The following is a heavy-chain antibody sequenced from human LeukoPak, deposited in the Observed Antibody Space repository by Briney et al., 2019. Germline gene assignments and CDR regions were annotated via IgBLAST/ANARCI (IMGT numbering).Heavy chain of an antibody. D-gene: IGHD3-10*01. CDR3: ARDRGSGSYYSSLPYYYMDV. V-gene: IGHV3-30*04. J-gene: IGHJ6*03. CDR2: ISYDGSNK. Sequence: PGGSLRLSCAASGFTFSSYAMHWVRQAPGKGLEWVAVISYDGSNKYYADSVKGRFTISRDNSKNTLYLQMNSLRAEDTAVYYCARDRGSGSYYSSLPYYYMDVWGKGTTVTVSS. CDR1: GFTFSSYA.